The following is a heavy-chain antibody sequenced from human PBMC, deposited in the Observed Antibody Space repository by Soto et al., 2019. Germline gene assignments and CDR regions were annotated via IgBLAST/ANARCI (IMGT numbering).Heavy chain of an antibody. Sequence: ASVKVSCKASGYTFTSYYMHWVRQAPGQGLEWMGIINPSGGSTSYAQKFQGRVTMTRDTSTSTVYMELSSLRSEDTAVYYCARAYSGSRLFSTHIYYYYGMDVWGQGTTVTVSS. J-gene: IGHJ6*02. CDR2: INPSGGST. CDR1: GYTFTSYY. CDR3: ARAYSGSRLFSTHIYYYYGMDV. D-gene: IGHD1-26*01. V-gene: IGHV1-46*01.